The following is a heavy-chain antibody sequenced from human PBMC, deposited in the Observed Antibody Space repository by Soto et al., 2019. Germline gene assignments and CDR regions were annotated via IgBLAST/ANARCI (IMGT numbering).Heavy chain of an antibody. CDR1: GFTVSSNY. Sequence: GGSLRLSCAASGFTVSSNYMSWVRQAPGKGLEWVSVIYSGGSTYYADSVKGRFTISRDNSKNTLYLQMNSLRAEDTAVYYCARVHYDILAGYPYYYYGMDVWGQGTTVTVSS. CDR3: ARVHYDILAGYPYYYYGMDV. D-gene: IGHD3-9*01. V-gene: IGHV3-53*01. J-gene: IGHJ6*02. CDR2: IYSGGST.